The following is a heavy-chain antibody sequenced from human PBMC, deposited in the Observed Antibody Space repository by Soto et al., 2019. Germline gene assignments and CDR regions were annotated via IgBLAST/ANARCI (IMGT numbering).Heavy chain of an antibody. CDR2: IQSKTDGGTT. J-gene: IGHJ4*02. V-gene: IGHV3-15*01. D-gene: IGHD6-6*01. Sequence: VQLVESGGGLVKPAGSLRLSCAASGFTFSNAWMSWVRQAPGKGLEWVGRIQSKTDGGTTDYAAPVKGRFTISRDDSNSTLYLQMNSLKTDNLAVYYCTADSHRSSNPFDDWGQGTLVTVSS. CDR1: GFTFSNAW. CDR3: TADSHRSSNPFDD.